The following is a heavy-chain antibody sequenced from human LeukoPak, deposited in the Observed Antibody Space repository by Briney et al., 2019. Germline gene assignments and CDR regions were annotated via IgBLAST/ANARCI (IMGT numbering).Heavy chain of an antibody. J-gene: IGHJ4*02. D-gene: IGHD3-3*01. V-gene: IGHV3-23*01. Sequence: PGGSLRLSCAASGFTFSSYAMSWVRQAPGKGLEWVSAISGSGGSTYYADSVKGRFTISRDNSMNTLYLQMNSLRAEDTAVYYCAKGTGYDFWSGRDYFDYWGQGTLVTVSS. CDR2: ISGSGGST. CDR1: GFTFSSYA. CDR3: AKGTGYDFWSGRDYFDY.